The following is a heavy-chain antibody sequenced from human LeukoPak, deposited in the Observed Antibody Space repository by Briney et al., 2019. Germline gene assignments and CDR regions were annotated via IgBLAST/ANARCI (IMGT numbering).Heavy chain of an antibody. CDR3: ARDRYYYDSSGSYYFDY. J-gene: IGHJ4*02. CDR1: GFTFSSYS. V-gene: IGHV3-48*01. CDR2: ISSSSSSTI. D-gene: IGHD3-22*01. Sequence: GGSLRLSCAASGFTFSSYSMNWVRQAPGKGLEWVSYISSSSSSTIYYADSVKGRFTISRDNAKNSLYLQMNSLRAEDTAVYYCARDRYYYDSSGSYYFDYWGQGTLVTVSS.